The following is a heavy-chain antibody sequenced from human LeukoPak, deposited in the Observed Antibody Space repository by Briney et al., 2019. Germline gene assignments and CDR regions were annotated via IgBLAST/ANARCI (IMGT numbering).Heavy chain of an antibody. J-gene: IGHJ4*02. Sequence: SETLSLTCTVSGGSISSSSYYWGWIRQPPGKGLEWIGSIYYSGSTYYNPSTKGRINNSVHTSKNQFSLNLTSVTAADTAVYYCARHPHYCGSGTIDYWGQGTRVTVSS. D-gene: IGHD3-10*01. V-gene: IGHV4-39*01. CDR1: GGSISSSSYY. CDR3: ARHPHYCGSGTIDY. CDR2: IYYSGST.